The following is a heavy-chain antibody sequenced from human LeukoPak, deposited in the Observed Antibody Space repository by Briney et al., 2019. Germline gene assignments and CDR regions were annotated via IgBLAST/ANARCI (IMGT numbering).Heavy chain of an antibody. V-gene: IGHV4-59*12. Sequence: SETLSLTCTVSGGSISSYYWSWIRQPPGKGLEWIGYIYYSGSTNYNPSLKSRVTISVDTSKNQFSLKLSSVTAADTAVYYCARGRTTVTIVDYWGQGTLVTVSS. CDR2: IYYSGST. CDR1: GGSISSYY. J-gene: IGHJ4*02. D-gene: IGHD4-17*01. CDR3: ARGRTTVTIVDY.